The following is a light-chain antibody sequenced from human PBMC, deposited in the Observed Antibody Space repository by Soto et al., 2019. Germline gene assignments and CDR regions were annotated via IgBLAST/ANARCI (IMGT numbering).Light chain of an antibody. CDR1: QGLVYSDGNTY. J-gene: IGKJ2*01. Sequence: EVVLTQFPLSLPFPLGQPASISCRSSQGLVYSDGNTYLLWCQQRPGHSPRRLIYKVSTRDSGVPDRFSGSGSVTDLTLKITRLAAEDVGVYYCMQSTHWPLYTFGQGTKLEIK. CDR3: MQSTHWPLYT. CDR2: KVS. V-gene: IGKV2-30*01.